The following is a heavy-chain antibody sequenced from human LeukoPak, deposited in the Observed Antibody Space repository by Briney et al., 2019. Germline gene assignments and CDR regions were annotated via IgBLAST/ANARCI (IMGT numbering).Heavy chain of an antibody. CDR2: IYYSGST. J-gene: IGHJ5*02. D-gene: IGHD2-2*01. CDR3: ARADIVVVPAAPRANWFDP. Sequence: SETLSLTCTVSGGSISSYYWSWIRQPPGKGLEWIGYIYYSGSTYYNPSLKSRVTISVDTSKNQFSLKLSSVTAADTAVYYCARADIVVVPAAPRANWFDPWGQGTLVTVSS. CDR1: GGSISSYY. V-gene: IGHV4-59*08.